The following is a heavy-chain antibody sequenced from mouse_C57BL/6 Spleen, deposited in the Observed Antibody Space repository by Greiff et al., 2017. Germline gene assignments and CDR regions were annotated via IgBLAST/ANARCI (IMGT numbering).Heavy chain of an antibody. D-gene: IGHD1-1*02. CDR2: IYPGSGNT. Sequence: VQLQQSGAELVRPGASVKLSCKASGYTFTDYYINWVKQRPGQGLEWIARIYPGSGNTYYNEKFKGKATLTAEKSSSTAYMQLSSLTSEDSAVYFCARAMGLGPYFDYWGQGTTLTVSS. CDR1: GYTFTDYY. J-gene: IGHJ2*01. CDR3: ARAMGLGPYFDY. V-gene: IGHV1-76*01.